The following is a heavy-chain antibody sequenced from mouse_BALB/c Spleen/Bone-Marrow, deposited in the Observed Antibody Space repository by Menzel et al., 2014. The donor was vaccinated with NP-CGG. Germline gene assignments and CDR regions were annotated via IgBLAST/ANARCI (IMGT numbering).Heavy chain of an antibody. D-gene: IGHD2-3*01. J-gene: IGHJ4*01. CDR1: GFTFSDFY. CDR3: ARDPRWLLAMDY. CDR2: SRNKANDYTT. V-gene: IGHV7-1*02. Sequence: EVQRVESGGGLVQPGGSLRLSCATSGFTFSDFYMEWVRQSPGKRLEWFAASRNKANDYTTEYSASVKGRFIVSRDTSQSILYLQMNALRAEDTAIYYCARDPRWLLAMDYWGQGTSVTVSS.